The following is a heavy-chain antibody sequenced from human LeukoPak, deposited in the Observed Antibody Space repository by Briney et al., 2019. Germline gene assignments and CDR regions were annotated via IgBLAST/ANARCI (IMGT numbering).Heavy chain of an antibody. J-gene: IGHJ6*02. CDR2: IYNSGST. D-gene: IGHD3-10*01. V-gene: IGHV4-59*12. CDR3: ARGSGRYFFYGMDV. CDR1: GGSISSYY. Sequence: PSETLSLTCTVSGGSISSYYWSWIRQPPGKGLEWIAYIYNSGSTNYNPSLKSRVTISVDTSKNQFSLSLSSVTAADTAVYYCARGSGRYFFYGMDVWGQGTTVTVSS.